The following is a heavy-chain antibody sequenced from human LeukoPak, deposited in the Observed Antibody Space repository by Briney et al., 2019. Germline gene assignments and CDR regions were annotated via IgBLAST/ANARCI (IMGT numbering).Heavy chain of an antibody. V-gene: IGHV1-8*03. CDR3: ARGTYYYDSSGYQVFDY. J-gene: IGHJ4*02. Sequence: GASVKVSCEASGYTFTSYDINWVRQATGQGLEWMGWMNPNSGNTGYAQKFQGRVTITRNTSISTAYMELSSLRSEDTAVYYCARGTYYYDSSGYQVFDYWGQGTLVTVSS. D-gene: IGHD3-22*01. CDR2: MNPNSGNT. CDR1: GYTFTSYD.